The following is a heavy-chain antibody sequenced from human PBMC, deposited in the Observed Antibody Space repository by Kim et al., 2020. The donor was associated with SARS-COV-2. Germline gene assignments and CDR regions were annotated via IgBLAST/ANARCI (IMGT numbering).Heavy chain of an antibody. CDR2: INPSGGST. CDR1: GYTFTSYY. Sequence: ASVKVSCKASGYTFTSYYMHWVRQAPGQGLEWMGIINPSGGSTSYAQKFQGRVTMTRDTSTSTVYMELSSLRSEDTAVYYCARDATGTINYYYGMDVWGQGTTVTVSS. V-gene: IGHV1-46*01. J-gene: IGHJ6*02. D-gene: IGHD1-7*01. CDR3: ARDATGTINYYYGMDV.